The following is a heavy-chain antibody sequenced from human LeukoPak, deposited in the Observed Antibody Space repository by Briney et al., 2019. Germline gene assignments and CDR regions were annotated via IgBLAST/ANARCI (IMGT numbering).Heavy chain of an antibody. J-gene: IGHJ4*02. V-gene: IGHV1-18*01. CDR2: ISAYNGNT. CDR1: GYTFTSYG. CDR3: ARQKFCRSTSCYTDFDY. Sequence: GASVKVSCKASGYTFTSYGISWVRQAPGQGLEWMGWISAYNGNTNYAQKLQGRVTMTTDTSTSTAYMELRSLRSDDTAVYYCARQKFCRSTSCYTDFDYWGQGTLATVSS. D-gene: IGHD2-2*02.